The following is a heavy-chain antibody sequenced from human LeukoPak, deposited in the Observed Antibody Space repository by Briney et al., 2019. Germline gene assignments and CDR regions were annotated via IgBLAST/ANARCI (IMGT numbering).Heavy chain of an antibody. D-gene: IGHD3-22*01. CDR2: ISYDGSNK. J-gene: IGHJ4*02. CDR1: GFTFSSYA. Sequence: GRSLRLSCAASGFTFSSYAMHWVRQAPGKGLEWVAVISYDGSNKYYADSVKGRFTISRDNSKNTLYLQMNSLRAEDTAVYYCTTDPTYNTYYYDSSGYYYDYWGQGTLVTVSS. CDR3: TTDPTYNTYYYDSSGYYYDY. V-gene: IGHV3-30-3*01.